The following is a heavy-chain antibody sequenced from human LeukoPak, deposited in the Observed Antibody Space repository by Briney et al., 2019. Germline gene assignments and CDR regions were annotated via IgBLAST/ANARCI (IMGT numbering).Heavy chain of an antibody. Sequence: GGSLRLSCAASGFTFDDYAMHWVRHAPGKGLEWVSGISWNSGSIGYADSVKGRFTISRDNAKNSLYLQTNSLRAEDTALYYCAKDIRPTMVRGAITTYGMDVWGQGTTVTVSS. CDR1: GFTFDDYA. D-gene: IGHD3-10*01. J-gene: IGHJ6*02. CDR2: ISWNSGSI. CDR3: AKDIRPTMVRGAITTYGMDV. V-gene: IGHV3-9*01.